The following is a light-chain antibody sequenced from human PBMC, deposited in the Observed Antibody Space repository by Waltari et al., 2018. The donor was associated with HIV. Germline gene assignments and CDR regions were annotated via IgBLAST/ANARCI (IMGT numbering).Light chain of an antibody. CDR1: RSDVGGHDY. Sequence: QSALTQPRSVSGSPGQSVTIPCTRTRSDVGGHDYVSWFQQHPGKAPKLLVYDVTKRPSGVPNRFSGSKSGSTASLTISGLQAEDQGDYYCCSYAGGSTLFGGGTKLTVL. J-gene: IGLJ2*01. CDR2: DVT. CDR3: CSYAGGSTL. V-gene: IGLV2-11*01.